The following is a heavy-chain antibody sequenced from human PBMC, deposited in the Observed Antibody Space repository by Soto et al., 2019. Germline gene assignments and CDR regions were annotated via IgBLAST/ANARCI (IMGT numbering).Heavy chain of an antibody. D-gene: IGHD1-26*01. CDR3: PRGKSEWELLNS. V-gene: IGHV3-21*01. J-gene: IGHJ4*02. CDR1: GFTFNSYN. Sequence: EVQLVESGGGLVKPGGSLRLSCAASGFTFNSYNMNWVRQAPGKGLEWVLSISSSSNYIYYADSVKGRFTISRDIAKNSLYLQMNSLRAEDTAVYYCPRGKSEWELLNSWGQGTLVIVSS. CDR2: ISSSSNYI.